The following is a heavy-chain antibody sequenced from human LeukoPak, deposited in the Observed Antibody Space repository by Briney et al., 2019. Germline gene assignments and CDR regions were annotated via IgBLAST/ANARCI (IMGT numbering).Heavy chain of an antibody. CDR1: GGSFSGYY. CDR3: AREQEYSSSWYAFDY. D-gene: IGHD6-13*01. Sequence: SETLSLTCAVYGGSFSGYYWSWIRQPPGKGLEWIGEINHSGSTNYNPSLKSRVTISVDTSKNQFSLKLSSVTAADTAVYYCAREQEYSSSWYAFDYWGQGTLVTVSS. J-gene: IGHJ4*02. CDR2: INHSGST. V-gene: IGHV4-34*01.